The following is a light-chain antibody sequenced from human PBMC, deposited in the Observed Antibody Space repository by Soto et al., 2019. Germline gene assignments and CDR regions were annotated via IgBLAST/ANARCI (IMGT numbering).Light chain of an antibody. CDR1: QSVSTS. Sequence: EIVLTQSPATLSLSPGERATLSCRASQSVSTSLAWYQHQPGQAPRLLIHDASYRASGIPDRFRGSGSGTDFTRSISDLEPEDFAIYYCQHRSGWPRSCGRGTKVEF. CDR2: DAS. J-gene: IGKJ1*01. V-gene: IGKV3-11*01. CDR3: QHRSGWPRS.